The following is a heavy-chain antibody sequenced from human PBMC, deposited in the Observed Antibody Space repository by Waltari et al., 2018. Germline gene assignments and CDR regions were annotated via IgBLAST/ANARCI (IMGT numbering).Heavy chain of an antibody. D-gene: IGHD3-22*01. CDR2: IYYSGST. CDR1: GGSISSYY. V-gene: IGHV4-59*01. CDR3: ARGRFNYYDSSGYYRD. Sequence: QVQLPESGPGLVKPSETLSLTCTVSGGSISSYYWSWIRQPPGKGLEWIGYIYYSGSTNYNPSLKSRVTISVDTSKNQFSLKLSSVTAADTAVYYCARGRFNYYDSSGYYRDWGQGTLVTVSS. J-gene: IGHJ4*02.